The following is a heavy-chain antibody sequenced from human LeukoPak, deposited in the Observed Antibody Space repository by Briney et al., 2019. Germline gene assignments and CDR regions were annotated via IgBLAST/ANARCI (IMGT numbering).Heavy chain of an antibody. Sequence: PGGSLRLSCAASGFTFSNYVMSWVRQAPGKGLEWVSAISGSTGRTYYADSVKGRFTISRDNSKNTLYLQMNSLRAEDTAIYYCAKDESFYPSFLDYWGQGTLVTVSS. CDR3: AKDESFYPSFLDY. J-gene: IGHJ4*02. CDR1: GFTFSNYV. V-gene: IGHV3-23*01. CDR2: ISGSTGRT. D-gene: IGHD3-10*01.